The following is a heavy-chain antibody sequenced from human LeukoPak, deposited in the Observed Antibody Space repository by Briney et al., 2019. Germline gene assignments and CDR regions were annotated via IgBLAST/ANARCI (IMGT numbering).Heavy chain of an antibody. V-gene: IGHV1-18*04. CDR1: GYTFTGYY. J-gene: IGHJ4*02. CDR2: SSAYNGNT. CDR3: ARGGSSGWRTPNDDY. Sequence: ASVTVSCKASGYTFTGYYMHWVRQAPGQGVEWMGWSSAYNGNTNYGQKLQGRLTMTTDTSTSTAYMELRSLKSDDTAVYYCARGGSSGWRTPNDDYWGQGTLVTVSS. D-gene: IGHD6-19*01.